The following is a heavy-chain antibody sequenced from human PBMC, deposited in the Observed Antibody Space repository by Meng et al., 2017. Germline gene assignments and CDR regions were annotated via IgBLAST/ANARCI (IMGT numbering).Heavy chain of an antibody. CDR3: ARDRDIVVVVASWFDP. CDR2: IYHSGST. V-gene: IGHV4-34*01. CDR1: GGSFSGYY. D-gene: IGHD2-15*01. J-gene: IGHJ5*02. Sequence: SETLSLTCAVYGGSFSGYYWSWIRQPPGKGLEWIGSIYHSGSTYYNPSLKSRVTISVDTSKNQFSLKLSSVTAADTAVYYCARDRDIVVVVASWFDPWGQGTLVTVSS.